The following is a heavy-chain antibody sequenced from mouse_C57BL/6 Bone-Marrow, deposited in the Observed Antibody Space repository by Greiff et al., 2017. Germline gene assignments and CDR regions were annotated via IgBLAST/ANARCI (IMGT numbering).Heavy chain of an antibody. D-gene: IGHD1-1*01. CDR3: ERSNNSSSPWYFDV. CDR2: IDPSDSET. Sequence: QVQLQQPGAELVRPGSSVKLSCKASGYTFTSYWMHWVKQRPIQGLEWIGNIDPSDSETHYNQKFKDKATLTVDKSSSTAYMQLSSLTSEDSAVYYCERSNNSSSPWYFDVWGTGTTVTVSS. J-gene: IGHJ1*03. V-gene: IGHV1-52*01. CDR1: GYTFTSYW.